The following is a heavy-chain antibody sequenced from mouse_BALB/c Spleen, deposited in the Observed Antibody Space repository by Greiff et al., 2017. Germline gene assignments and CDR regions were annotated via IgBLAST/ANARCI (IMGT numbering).Heavy chain of an antibody. D-gene: IGHD3-3*01. CDR1: GFAFSSYD. V-gene: IGHV5-12-1*01. CDR3: ARHGAGPAWFAY. J-gene: IGHJ3*01. CDR2: ISSGGGST. Sequence: EVQGVESGGGLVKPGGSLKLSCAASGFAFSSYDMSWVRQTPEKRLEWVAYISSGGGSTYYPDTVKGRFTISRDNAKNTLYLQMSSLKSEDTAMYYCARHGAGPAWFAYWGQGTLVTVSA.